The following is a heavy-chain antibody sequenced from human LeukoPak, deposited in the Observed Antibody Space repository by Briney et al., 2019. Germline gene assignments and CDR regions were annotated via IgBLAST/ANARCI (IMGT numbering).Heavy chain of an antibody. D-gene: IGHD2-21*02. CDR2: INPSGGTT. CDR3: ARDLVVVTGLRTRGSFDI. CDR1: GYNFTSYF. J-gene: IGHJ3*02. V-gene: IGHV1-46*01. Sequence: ASVKVSCKASGYNFTSYFMHWVRQAPGQGLEWMGIINPSGGTTSYAQKFQGRVTVTRDTSTSTVYMELSSLRSEDTAVYYCARDLVVVTGLRTRGSFDIWGQGTMVTVSS.